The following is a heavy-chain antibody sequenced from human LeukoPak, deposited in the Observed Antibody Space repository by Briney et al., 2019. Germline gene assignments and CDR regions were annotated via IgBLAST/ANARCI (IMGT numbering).Heavy chain of an antibody. Sequence: SETLSLTCNVSGDSFSSYFWSWIRQPAGKGLEWIGRLHASGGANYNPSLKSRVTMSLDTSKNQFSLKLMSVTAADSAVYYCARDITGPPTYYYYYMDVWGKGTTVTVSS. V-gene: IGHV4-4*07. D-gene: IGHD2-8*02. CDR3: ARDITGPPTYYYYYMDV. CDR2: LHASGGA. J-gene: IGHJ6*03. CDR1: GDSFSSYF.